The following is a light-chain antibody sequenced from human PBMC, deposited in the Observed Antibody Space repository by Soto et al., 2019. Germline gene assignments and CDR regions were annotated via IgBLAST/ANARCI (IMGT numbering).Light chain of an antibody. CDR1: SSDVGGYNY. CDR3: SSYTRTKTLL. J-gene: IGLJ2*01. Sequence: QSALTQPASVSGSPGQSITISCTGTSSDVGGYNYVSWYQQHSGKAPKLMIYEVTNRPSGVSNRFSGSKSGNMASLTISGLQAEDEAEYYCSSYTRTKTLLFGGGTKVTVL. CDR2: EVT. V-gene: IGLV2-14*01.